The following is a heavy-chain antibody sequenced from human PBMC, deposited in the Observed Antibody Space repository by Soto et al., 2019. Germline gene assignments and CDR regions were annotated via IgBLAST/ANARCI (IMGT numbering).Heavy chain of an antibody. Sequence: GASVKVSCKASGYTFTRYTMNWVRQAPGQRLEWMGWINPDNGNTNSSQKFQDRVIITRDTSASTAYMDLSSLRSEDTAVYYCARGIATGQLDPWGQGTLVTVSS. CDR3: ARGIATGQLDP. D-gene: IGHD2-2*01. CDR1: GYTFTRYT. J-gene: IGHJ5*02. V-gene: IGHV1-3*01. CDR2: INPDNGNT.